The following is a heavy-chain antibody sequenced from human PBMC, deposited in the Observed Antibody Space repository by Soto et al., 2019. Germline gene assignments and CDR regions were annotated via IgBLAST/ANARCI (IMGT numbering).Heavy chain of an antibody. CDR3: ASGDIVLMAGGY. J-gene: IGHJ4*02. D-gene: IGHD2-8*01. Sequence: ASVKVSCKASGYTFTSYGISWVRQAPGQGLEWMGWISAYNGNTNYAQKLKGRVTMTTDTSTSTAYMELRSLRSDDTAVYYCASGDIVLMAGGYWGQGTLVTVYS. CDR1: GYTFTSYG. V-gene: IGHV1-18*04. CDR2: ISAYNGNT.